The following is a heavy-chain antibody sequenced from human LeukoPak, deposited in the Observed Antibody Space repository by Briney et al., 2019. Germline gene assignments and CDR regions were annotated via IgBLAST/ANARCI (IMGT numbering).Heavy chain of an antibody. V-gene: IGHV1-2*02. CDR3: ARSPRPTRVNWFDP. CDR1: GYTFTGYY. J-gene: IGHJ5*02. Sequence: GASVKVSCKASGYTFTGYYMHWVRQAPGQGLEWMGWINPNSGGTNYAQKFQGRVTMTRDTSISTAYMELSSLRSEDTAVYYCARSPRPTRVNWFDPWGQGTLVTVSS. CDR2: INPNSGGT.